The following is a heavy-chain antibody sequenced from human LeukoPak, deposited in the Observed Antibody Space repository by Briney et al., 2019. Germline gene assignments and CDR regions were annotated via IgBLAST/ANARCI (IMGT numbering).Heavy chain of an antibody. D-gene: IGHD5-24*01. CDR1: GGSISSSSYY. V-gene: IGHV4-39*01. CDR2: IYYSGST. Sequence: SETLSLTCTVSGGSISSSSYYWGWIRQPPGKGLEWIGSIYYSGSTYYNPSLKSRVTISVDTSTNQFSLKLSSVTAADTAVYYCARGGGWLQSLGAFDIWGQGTMVTVSS. J-gene: IGHJ3*02. CDR3: ARGGGWLQSLGAFDI.